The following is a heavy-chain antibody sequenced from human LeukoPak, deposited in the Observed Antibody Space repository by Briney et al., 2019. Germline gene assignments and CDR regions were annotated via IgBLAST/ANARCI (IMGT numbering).Heavy chain of an antibody. D-gene: IGHD4-17*01. CDR3: ARDSPPVTLDY. V-gene: IGHV3-48*03. CDR1: GFTFSSYE. Sequence: GGSLRLSCAASGFTFSSYEMNWVRQAPGKGLKWVSYISSSGSTIYYADSVKGRFTISRDNAKNSLYLQMNSLRAEDTAVYYCARDSPPVTLDYWGQGTLVTVSS. CDR2: ISSSGSTI. J-gene: IGHJ4*02.